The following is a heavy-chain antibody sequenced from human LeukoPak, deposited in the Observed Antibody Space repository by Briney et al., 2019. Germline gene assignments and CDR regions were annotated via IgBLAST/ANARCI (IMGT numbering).Heavy chain of an antibody. CDR2: IFPKSGKA. Sequence: ASVKVSCKASGYKFTDSYIHWVRQAPGQGFEWMGWIFPKSGKAKYSQTFQGRVTMTRDTSVDTGYMEVIRLTPDDTAVYYCTRDRGTADRSWFDPWGQGTLVTVSS. J-gene: IGHJ5*02. V-gene: IGHV1-2*02. CDR3: TRDRGTADRSWFDP. D-gene: IGHD2-8*02. CDR1: GYKFTDSY.